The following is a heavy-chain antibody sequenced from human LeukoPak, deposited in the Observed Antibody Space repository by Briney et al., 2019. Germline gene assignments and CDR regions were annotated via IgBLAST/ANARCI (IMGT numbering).Heavy chain of an antibody. CDR2: VRYDGSNK. CDR1: GFTFSREG. V-gene: IGHV3-30*02. CDR3: AKERAGYDSYYFAY. J-gene: IGHJ4*02. Sequence: PGGSLRLSCAASGFTFSREGMHWVRQAPGKGLEWVAFVRYDGSNKDYADSVKGRFTISRDNSKNTVDLQMNSLRAEDTAVYYCAKERAGYDSYYFAYWGQGTLVTVSS. D-gene: IGHD5-12*01.